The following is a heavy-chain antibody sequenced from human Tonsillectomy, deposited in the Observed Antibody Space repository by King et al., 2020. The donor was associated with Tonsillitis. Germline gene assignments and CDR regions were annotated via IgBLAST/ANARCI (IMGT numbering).Heavy chain of an antibody. CDR3: ARAHYYYYMDV. J-gene: IGHJ6*03. CDR1: GFTFISYD. CDR2: ISSSGSTI. Sequence: VQLVESGGGLVQPGGSLRLSCAASGFTFISYDMNWVRQAPGKWLEWVSYISSSGSTIYYADSVKGRFTISRDNAKNSLYLHVNSLRAEDTAVYYCARAHYYYYMDVWGKGTTVTVSS. V-gene: IGHV3-48*03.